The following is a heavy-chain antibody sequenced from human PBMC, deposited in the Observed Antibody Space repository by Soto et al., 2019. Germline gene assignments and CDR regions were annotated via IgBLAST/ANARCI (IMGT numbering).Heavy chain of an antibody. CDR3: ARDSTSTTITMVAGMDV. CDR2: ISSSSSYI. V-gene: IGHV3-21*01. J-gene: IGHJ6*02. D-gene: IGHD3-10*01. CDR1: GFTFSSYS. Sequence: GGSLRLSCAASGFTFSSYSMNWVRQAPGKGLEWVSSISSSSSYIYYADSVKGRFTISRDNAKNSLYLQMNSLRAEDTAVYYCARDSTSTTITMVAGMDVWGQGTTVTVSS.